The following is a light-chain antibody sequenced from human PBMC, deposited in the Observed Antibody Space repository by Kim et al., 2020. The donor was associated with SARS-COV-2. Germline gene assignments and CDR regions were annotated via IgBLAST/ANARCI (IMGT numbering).Light chain of an antibody. CDR3: QQYVTSLVT. V-gene: IGKV3-20*01. CDR2: AAS. J-gene: IGKJ4*01. Sequence: SPAQRATLSGRASHSVANNYVAWYQHKPGQPPKFLIYAASRRATGIPDRFSGSGSGTDFTLTISRLESEDFAVYYCQQYVTSLVTFGGGTKVDIK. CDR1: HSVANNY.